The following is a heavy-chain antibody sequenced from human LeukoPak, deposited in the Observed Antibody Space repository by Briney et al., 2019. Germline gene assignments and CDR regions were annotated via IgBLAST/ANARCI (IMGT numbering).Heavy chain of an antibody. D-gene: IGHD5-18*01. Sequence: SETLSLTCTVSVGSISSHYWSWIRQPPGKGLECSGYLYYSGSTNYNPSLKSRVTISVDTSKNQCSLKLSSVTAADTAVYYCARHGGYSYGYDYWGQGTLVTVSS. CDR2: LYYSGST. CDR1: VGSISSHY. CDR3: ARHGGYSYGYDY. J-gene: IGHJ4*02. V-gene: IGHV4-59*08.